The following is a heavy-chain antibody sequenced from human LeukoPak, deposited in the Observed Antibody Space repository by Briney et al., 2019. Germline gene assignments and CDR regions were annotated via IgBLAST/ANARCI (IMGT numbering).Heavy chain of an antibody. V-gene: IGHV4-61*01. J-gene: IGHJ5*02. Sequence: SETLSLTCTVSGGSISSGPYYWSWIRQHPGKGLEWIGYIYTSGSTNYNPSLKSRVTISVDTSKNQFSLKLSSVTAADTAVYYCARLDPRWFDPWGQGTLVTVSS. CDR1: GGSISSGPYY. D-gene: IGHD1-1*01. CDR3: ARLDPRWFDP. CDR2: IYTSGST.